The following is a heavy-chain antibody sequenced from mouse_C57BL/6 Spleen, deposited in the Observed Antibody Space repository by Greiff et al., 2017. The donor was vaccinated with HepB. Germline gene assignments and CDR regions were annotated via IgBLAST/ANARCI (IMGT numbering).Heavy chain of an antibody. J-gene: IGHJ4*01. D-gene: IGHD2-2*01. CDR2: ISNGGGST. CDR1: GFTFSDYY. Sequence: EVKLVESGGGLVQPGGSLKLSCAASGFTFSDYYMYWVRQTPEKRLEWVAYISNGGGSTYYPDTVKGRFTISRDNAKNTLYLQMSRLKSEDTAMYYCARHRLRDAMDYWGQGTSVTVSS. V-gene: IGHV5-12*01. CDR3: ARHRLRDAMDY.